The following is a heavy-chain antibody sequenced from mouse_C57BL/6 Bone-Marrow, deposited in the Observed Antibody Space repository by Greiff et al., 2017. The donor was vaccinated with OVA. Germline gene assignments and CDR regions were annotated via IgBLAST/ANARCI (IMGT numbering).Heavy chain of an antibody. CDR1: GFTFSDAW. J-gene: IGHJ4*01. CDR3: TRTDGYYYAMDY. V-gene: IGHV6-6*01. D-gene: IGHD2-3*01. Sequence: EVQLQESGGGLVQPGGSMKLSCAASGFTFSDAWMDWVRQSPEKGLEWVAEIRNKANNHATYYAESVKGRFTISRDDSKSSVYLQMNSLRAEDTGIYYCTRTDGYYYAMDYWGQGTSVTVSS. CDR2: IRNKANNHAT.